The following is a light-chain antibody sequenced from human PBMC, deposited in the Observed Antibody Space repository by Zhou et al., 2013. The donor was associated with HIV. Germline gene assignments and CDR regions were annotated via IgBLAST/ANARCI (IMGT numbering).Light chain of an antibody. CDR1: QGISSW. CDR2: AAS. V-gene: IGKV1-12*02. J-gene: IGKJ1*01. Sequence: DIQMTQSPSSVSASVGDRVTITCRASQGISSWLAWYQQKPGKAPKLLIYAASNLQSGVPSRFSGSGSGTEFTLTISRLDPEDVGTYYCQKCDSVPWTFGQGTKVHIK. CDR3: QKCDSVPWT.